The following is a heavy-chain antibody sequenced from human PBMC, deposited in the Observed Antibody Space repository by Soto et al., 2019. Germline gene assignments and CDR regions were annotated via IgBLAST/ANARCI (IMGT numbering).Heavy chain of an antibody. CDR1: GGSISSYY. D-gene: IGHD3-10*01. V-gene: IGHV4-59*01. Sequence: SETLSLTCTVSGGSISSYYWSWIRQPPGKGLEWIGYIYYSGSTNYNPSLKSRVTISVDTSKNQFSLKLSSVTAADTAVYYCARGSTTLFDYWGQGTLVTVSS. CDR3: ARGSTTLFDY. J-gene: IGHJ4*02. CDR2: IYYSGST.